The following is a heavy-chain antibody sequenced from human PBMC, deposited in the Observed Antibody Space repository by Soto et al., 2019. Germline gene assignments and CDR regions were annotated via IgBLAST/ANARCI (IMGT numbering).Heavy chain of an antibody. J-gene: IGHJ6*02. CDR1: GGSVSSGSYY. CDR2: IYYSGST. V-gene: IGHV4-61*01. D-gene: IGHD3-10*01. CDR3: ARDQNDDGSGSGHYYYYGMDV. Sequence: QVQLQESGPGLVKPSETLSLTCTVSGGSVSSGSYYWSWIRQPPGKGLEWIGYIYYSGSTNYNPYLNGRVTISVDTSKNQFSLELSSVPAADTAVYYCARDQNDDGSGSGHYYYYGMDVWGQGTTVTVSS.